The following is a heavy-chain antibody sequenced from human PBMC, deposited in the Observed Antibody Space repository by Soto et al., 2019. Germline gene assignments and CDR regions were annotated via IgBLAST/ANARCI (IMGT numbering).Heavy chain of an antibody. CDR2: ISRSGNST. J-gene: IGHJ4*02. D-gene: IGHD3-9*01. Sequence: EVQVLESGGGLAQPGRSLRLSCAVSGLSFSSYAMTWVRQSPGKGLEWVSSISRSGNSTYSADSVRGRFTISRDNSKNTLYLQMNSLRAEDTAVYYCAKDAKILDWLPTSYYFDFWGQGILVTVSS. CDR3: AKDAKILDWLPTSYYFDF. CDR1: GLSFSSYA. V-gene: IGHV3-23*01.